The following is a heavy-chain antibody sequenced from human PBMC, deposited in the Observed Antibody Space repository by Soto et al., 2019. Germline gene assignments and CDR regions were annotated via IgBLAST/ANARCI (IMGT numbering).Heavy chain of an antibody. CDR2: IYYTGST. CDR3: ASGPGITADGTSH. V-gene: IGHV4-39*01. J-gene: IGHJ4*02. Sequence: QLQLQESGPGLVRPSETLSLTCTVSGGSISSSSYYWGCIRQPPGKGREWIGSIYYTGSTYYNPSLKSRVTISVDTSKNQFSLKLSSVTASDTAVYYCASGPGITADGTSHWGQGTLVTVSS. CDR1: GGSISSSSYY. D-gene: IGHD6-13*01.